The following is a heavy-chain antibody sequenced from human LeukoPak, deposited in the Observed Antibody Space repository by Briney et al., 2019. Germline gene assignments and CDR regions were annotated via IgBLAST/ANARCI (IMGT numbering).Heavy chain of an antibody. CDR2: ISYDGSNK. Sequence: GGSLRLSCAASGFTFSSYGMHWVRQAPGKGLEWVAVISYDGSNKYYADSVKGRFTISRDNSKNTLYLQMNSLRAEDTAVYYCAKDNLMYYYGSGSPDYWGQGTLVTVSS. CDR3: AKDNLMYYYGSGSPDY. CDR1: GFTFSSYG. D-gene: IGHD3-10*01. J-gene: IGHJ4*02. V-gene: IGHV3-30*18.